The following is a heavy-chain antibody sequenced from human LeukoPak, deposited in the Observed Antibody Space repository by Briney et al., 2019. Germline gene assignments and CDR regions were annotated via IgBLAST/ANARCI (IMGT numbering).Heavy chain of an antibody. J-gene: IGHJ4*02. CDR1: GYSFTSYW. Sequence: GESLKISCKGSGYSFTSYWIGWVRQMPGKGLEWMGIIYPGDSDTRYSPSFQGQVTISADKSISTAYLQWSSLKASDTAMYYCARAYFPSGGDRFTDYWGQGTLVTVSS. D-gene: IGHD2-21*02. CDR3: ARAYFPSGGDRFTDY. CDR2: IYPGDSDT. V-gene: IGHV5-51*01.